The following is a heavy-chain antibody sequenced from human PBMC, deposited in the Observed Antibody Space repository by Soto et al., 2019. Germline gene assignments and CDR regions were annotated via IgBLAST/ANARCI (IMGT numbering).Heavy chain of an antibody. CDR1: GFTFTSSA. V-gene: IGHV1-58*01. J-gene: IGHJ5*02. CDR3: AAAVGSIAVDGPRANWFDP. Sequence: GASVKVSCKAPGFTFTSSAGQWVRKARGQRLAWIGWIVVGSGNTNYAQKFQERVTITRDMSTSTAYMELSSLRSEDTAVYYCAAAVGSIAVDGPRANWFDPWGQGTLVTXYS. CDR2: IVVGSGNT. D-gene: IGHD6-19*01.